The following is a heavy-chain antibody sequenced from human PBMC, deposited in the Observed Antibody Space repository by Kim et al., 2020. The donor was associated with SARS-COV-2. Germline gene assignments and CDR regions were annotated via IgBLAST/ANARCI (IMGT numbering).Heavy chain of an antibody. V-gene: IGHV4-61*01. Sequence: SETLSLTCTVSGGSVSSGSYYWSWIRQPPGKGLEWIGYIYYSGSTNYNPSLKSRVTISVDTSKNQFSLKLSSVTAADTAVYYCAREYSSGSTGWFDPWGQGTLVTVSS. CDR2: IYYSGST. CDR1: GGSVSSGSYY. D-gene: IGHD6-19*01. J-gene: IGHJ5*02. CDR3: AREYSSGSTGWFDP.